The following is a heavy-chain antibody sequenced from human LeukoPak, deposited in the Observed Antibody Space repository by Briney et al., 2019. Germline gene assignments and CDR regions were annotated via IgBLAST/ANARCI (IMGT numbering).Heavy chain of an antibody. CDR2: ISYDGSNK. V-gene: IGHV3-30-3*01. Sequence: GRSLRLSCAASGFTFSSYAMHWVRQAPGKGLEWVAVISYDGSNKYYADSVKGRFTFSRDNSKDTLYLQMNSLKEEDTATYYCAKDAFSKNGVFDPFDIWGQGTMVTVSS. D-gene: IGHD2/OR15-2a*01. CDR1: GFTFSSYA. J-gene: IGHJ3*02. CDR3: AKDAFSKNGVFDPFDI.